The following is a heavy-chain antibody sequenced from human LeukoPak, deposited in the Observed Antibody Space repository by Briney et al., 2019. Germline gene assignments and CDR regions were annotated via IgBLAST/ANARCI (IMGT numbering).Heavy chain of an antibody. J-gene: IGHJ4*02. D-gene: IGHD2-15*01. CDR1: GYTFTSYG. V-gene: IGHV1-2*02. CDR2: INPNSGDT. CDR3: ARVGYCSGGSCYPQ. Sequence: ASVKVSCKASGYTFTSYGISWVRQAPGQGLEWMGWINPNSGDTKYAQNFQGRVTMTRDTSISTAYMELSRLRSDDTAVYYCARVGYCSGGSCYPQWGQGTLVTVSS.